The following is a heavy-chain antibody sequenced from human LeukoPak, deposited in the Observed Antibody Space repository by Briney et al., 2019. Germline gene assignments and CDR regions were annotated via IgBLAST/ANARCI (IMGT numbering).Heavy chain of an antibody. Sequence: SVKVSCKASGGTFSSYTISWVRQAPGQGLGWMGRIIPILGIANYAQKFQGRVTITADKSTSTAYMELSSLRSEDTAVYYCARGGNYDFWSGYYGSYYYYGMDVWGQGTTVTVSS. D-gene: IGHD3-3*01. CDR1: GGTFSSYT. CDR3: ARGGNYDFWSGYYGSYYYYGMDV. V-gene: IGHV1-69*02. CDR2: IIPILGIA. J-gene: IGHJ6*02.